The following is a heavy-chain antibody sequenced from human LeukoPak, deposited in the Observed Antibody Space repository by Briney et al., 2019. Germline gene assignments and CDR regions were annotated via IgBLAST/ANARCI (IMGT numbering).Heavy chain of an antibody. CDR1: GASISRGSW. CDR2: FSHSGIT. D-gene: IGHD1-1*01. J-gene: IGHJ4*02. Sequence: PSETLSLTCDVSGASISRGSWWSWVRQPPGKGLEWIGEFSHSGITNFNPSLRSRVTISVDKSRNQFSLNLISVTAADTAVYFCARNGGHNQEHWGQGTLVTVSS. V-gene: IGHV4-4*02. CDR3: ARNGGHNQEH.